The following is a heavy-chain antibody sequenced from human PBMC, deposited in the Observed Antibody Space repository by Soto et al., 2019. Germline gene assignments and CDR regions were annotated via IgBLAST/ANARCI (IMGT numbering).Heavy chain of an antibody. CDR2: ISAYNGNT. D-gene: IGHD3-10*01. J-gene: IGHJ5*02. Sequence: QVQLVQSGPEVKKPGASVKVSCKASAYTFTSYGITWVRQAPGQGLDWMGWISAYNGNTNYAQKFQGRVTMATDPSTSTAYMELRSMTSDDTAVYYCARDYGSGSYRFDPWGQGTLVTVSS. CDR1: AYTFTSYG. CDR3: ARDYGSGSYRFDP. V-gene: IGHV1-18*01.